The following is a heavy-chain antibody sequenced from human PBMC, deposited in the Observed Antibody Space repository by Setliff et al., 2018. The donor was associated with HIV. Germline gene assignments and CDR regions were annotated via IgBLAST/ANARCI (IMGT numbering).Heavy chain of an antibody. CDR2: VSYTGTT. Sequence: SETLSLTCTASYATLSTADYYWTWIRQPPGKGLEWIGFVSYTGTTRYSPSLRSRISISIDASKNRFSLQLSSVTAADTAVYYCARQSTTSRDFDSWGQGTLVTVSS. J-gene: IGHJ4*02. CDR1: YATLSTADYY. CDR3: ARQSTTSRDFDS. D-gene: IGHD2-2*01. V-gene: IGHV4-30-4*01.